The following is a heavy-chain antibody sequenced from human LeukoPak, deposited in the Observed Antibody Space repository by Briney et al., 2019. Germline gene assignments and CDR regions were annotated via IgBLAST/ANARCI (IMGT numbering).Heavy chain of an antibody. J-gene: IGHJ6*02. Sequence: GRSLRLSCAASGFNFSTYGMHWVRQAPGKGLEWVAVIWDDGNTKYYADSLKGRFTISRDTSKNTLYLQMNSLRVEDTAVYFCGRGVGSTSYYGMDVWGQGTTVTVSS. V-gene: IGHV3-33*01. D-gene: IGHD2-2*01. CDR2: IWDDGNTK. CDR3: GRGVGSTSYYGMDV. CDR1: GFNFSTYG.